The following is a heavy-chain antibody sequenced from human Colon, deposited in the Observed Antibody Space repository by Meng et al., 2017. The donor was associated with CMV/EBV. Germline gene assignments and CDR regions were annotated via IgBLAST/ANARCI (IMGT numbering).Heavy chain of an antibody. V-gene: IGHV3-30*04. CDR1: GFTFSTFP. Sequence: GESLKISCAASGFTFSTFPMHWVRQTPGKGLEWVAFISFDENDEYYSDSVKGRFTISRDNSKNTLNLQMNSLRTEDTAMYYCARALTHDYSFFDYWGQGPRSPSPQ. J-gene: IGHJ4*02. CDR2: ISFDENDE. CDR3: ARALTHDYSFFDY. D-gene: IGHD4-11*01.